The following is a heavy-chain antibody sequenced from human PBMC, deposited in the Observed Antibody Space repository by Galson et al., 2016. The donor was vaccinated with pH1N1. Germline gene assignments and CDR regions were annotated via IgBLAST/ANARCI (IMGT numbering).Heavy chain of an antibody. CDR3: VRDVTGPSYDY. CDR2: ISRDGLQT. V-gene: IGHV3-7*01. Sequence: SLRLSCATSGFPFYIYWMSWIRQAPGKGLEWVATISRDGLQTYYVDSVRGRFTISRDNARNTIYLQMDSLRVEDTALFYCVRDVTGPSYDYWGQGALVTVSS. CDR1: GFPFYIYW. J-gene: IGHJ4*02.